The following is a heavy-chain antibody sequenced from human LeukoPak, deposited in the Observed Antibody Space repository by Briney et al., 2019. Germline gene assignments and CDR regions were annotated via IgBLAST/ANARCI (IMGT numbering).Heavy chain of an antibody. V-gene: IGHV1-2*02. Sequence: ASVRVSCKASGYTFTSYDINWVRQATGQGLEWMGWINPNSGGTNYAQKFQGRVTMTRDMSISTAYMELSRLRSDDTAVYYCATVRTVVAFDYWGQGTLVTVSS. J-gene: IGHJ4*02. D-gene: IGHD4-17*01. CDR3: ATVRTVVAFDY. CDR1: GYTFTSYD. CDR2: INPNSGGT.